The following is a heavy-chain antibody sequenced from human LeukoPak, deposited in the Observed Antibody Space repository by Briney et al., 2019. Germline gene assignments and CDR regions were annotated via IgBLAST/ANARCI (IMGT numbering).Heavy chain of an antibody. CDR1: GFTFSSYA. J-gene: IGHJ4*02. V-gene: IGHV3-30-3*01. CDR2: ISYDGSNK. CDR3: AREVGGDYVFDY. Sequence: PGRSLGLSCAASGFTFSSYAMHWVRQAPGKGLEWVAVISYDGSNKYYADSVKGRFTISRDNSKNTLFLQMNSLTTEDTAVYYCAREVGGDYVFDYWGQGTLVTVSS. D-gene: IGHD4-17*01.